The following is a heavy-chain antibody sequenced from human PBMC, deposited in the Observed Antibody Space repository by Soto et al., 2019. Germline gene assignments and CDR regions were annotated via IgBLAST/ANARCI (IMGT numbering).Heavy chain of an antibody. Sequence: QVHLQESGPGLLKPSGTLSLTCAVSGASIRSPYWWTWVRQSPGKELEWIGDVFQTGANNYNPSLMSRVTISFDTSKSQCHLKMISVTAADTAIYYCAFSTGWYGLDVWGQGTMVTVSS. D-gene: IGHD6-19*01. CDR1: GASIRSPYW. CDR3: AFSTGWYGLDV. J-gene: IGHJ3*01. CDR2: VFQTGAN. V-gene: IGHV4-4*02.